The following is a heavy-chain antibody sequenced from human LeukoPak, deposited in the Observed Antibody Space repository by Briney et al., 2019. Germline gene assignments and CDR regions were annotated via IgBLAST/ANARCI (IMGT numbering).Heavy chain of an antibody. D-gene: IGHD3-22*01. CDR3: ARRGYSYDSLPDD. CDR2: IYPGDSDT. CDR1: GYRFTSYW. Sequence: GESLKISCKGSGYRFTSYWIGWVRQMPGKGPEWMGIIYPGDSDTRYSPSFQGQVTISADKSISTAYLQWSSLKASDTAMYFCARRGYSYDSLPDDWGQGTLVTVSS. J-gene: IGHJ4*02. V-gene: IGHV5-51*01.